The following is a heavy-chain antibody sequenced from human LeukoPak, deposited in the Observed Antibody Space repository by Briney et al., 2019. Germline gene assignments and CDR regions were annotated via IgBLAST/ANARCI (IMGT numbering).Heavy chain of an antibody. CDR2: MNPNSGNT. V-gene: IGHV1-8*01. CDR1: GYTFTSYD. J-gene: IGHJ3*02. Sequence: ASVKVSCKASGYTFTSYDINWVRQATGQGLEWMGWMNPNSGNTGYAQKFQGRVTMTRNTSISTAYMELSSLRSEDTAVYYCARSFRSYDAAFDIWGQGTMVTVSS. D-gene: IGHD1-26*01. CDR3: ARSFRSYDAAFDI.